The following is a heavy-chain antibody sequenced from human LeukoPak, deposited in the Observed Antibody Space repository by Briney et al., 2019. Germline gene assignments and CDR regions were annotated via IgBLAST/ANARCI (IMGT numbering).Heavy chain of an antibody. CDR3: ARDLSHYYDGSDYYGY. V-gene: IGHV3-7*03. J-gene: IGHJ4*02. Sequence: GGSLRLSCAVSGFTFSNYAMSWVRQALDKGLEWVANIKQDGNEKYYLDSVKGRFTISRDNAKKSLYLQMNSLRAEDTAMYYCARDLSHYYDGSDYYGYWGQGTLVTVSS. D-gene: IGHD3-22*01. CDR2: IKQDGNEK. CDR1: GFTFSNYA.